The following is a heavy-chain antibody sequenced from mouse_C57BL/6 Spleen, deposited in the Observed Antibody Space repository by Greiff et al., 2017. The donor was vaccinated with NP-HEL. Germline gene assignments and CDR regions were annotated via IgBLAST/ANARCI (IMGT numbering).Heavy chain of an antibody. V-gene: IGHV1-26*01. CDR3: GRRGATSYAMDY. CDR2: INPNNGGT. CDR1: GYTFTDYY. J-gene: IGHJ4*01. D-gene: IGHD3-1*01. Sequence: EVQLQQSGPELVKPGASVKISCKASGYTFTDYYMNWVKQSHGKSLEWIGDINPNNGGTSYNQKFKGKATLTVDKSSSTAYMELRSLTSEDSAVDYCGRRGATSYAMDYWGQGTSVTVSS.